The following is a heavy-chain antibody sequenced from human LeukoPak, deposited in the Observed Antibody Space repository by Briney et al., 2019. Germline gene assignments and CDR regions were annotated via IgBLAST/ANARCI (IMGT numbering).Heavy chain of an antibody. D-gene: IGHD2-8*02. CDR3: ARHYCTGGPCYLDY. V-gene: IGHV4-39*01. CDR2: VHYDGSR. CDR1: GGSVSSSSYY. J-gene: IGHJ4*02. Sequence: SETLSLTCTVSGGSVSSSSYYWGWIRQAQGKGLEWIGTVHYDGSRYYDTTLKSRVSISVASCKNPLYLKLSFVTATDTAVYFCARHYCTGGPCYLDYWGQGYLVTVSS.